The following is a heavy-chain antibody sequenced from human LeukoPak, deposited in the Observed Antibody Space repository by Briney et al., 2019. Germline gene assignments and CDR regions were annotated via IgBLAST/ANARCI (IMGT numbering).Heavy chain of an antibody. CDR1: GFTFDDYA. Sequence: GGSPRLSCAASGFTFDDYAMHWVRQAPGKGLGGVSHISWNSGSIGYADSVKGRFTISRDNAKNSLYLQMNSLRAEDTALYYCAKVHSGYDFNWYFDLWGRGTLVTVSS. CDR2: ISWNSGSI. V-gene: IGHV3-9*01. CDR3: AKVHSGYDFNWYFDL. D-gene: IGHD5-12*01. J-gene: IGHJ2*01.